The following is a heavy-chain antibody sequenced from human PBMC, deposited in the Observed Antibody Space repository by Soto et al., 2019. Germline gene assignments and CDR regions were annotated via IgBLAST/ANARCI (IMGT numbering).Heavy chain of an antibody. CDR1: GYTFTSYG. Sequence: ASVKVSCKTSGYTFTSYGISWVRQAPGQGPEWMGWISAYNGNTNYAQKLQGRVTMTTDTSTSTAYMELRSLRSDDTAVYYCARVWRYFDWSYYYMDVWGKGTTVTVSS. V-gene: IGHV1-18*01. CDR2: ISAYNGNT. J-gene: IGHJ6*03. D-gene: IGHD3-9*01. CDR3: ARVWRYFDWSYYYMDV.